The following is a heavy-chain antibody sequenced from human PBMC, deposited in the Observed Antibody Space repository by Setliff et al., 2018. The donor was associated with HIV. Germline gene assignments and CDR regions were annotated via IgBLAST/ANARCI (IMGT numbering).Heavy chain of an antibody. CDR1: GFTFTFSTYT. V-gene: IGHV3-21*01. Sequence: LRLSCAASGFTFTFSTYTMNWVRQAPGKGLEWVSSINGDSTFIYYADSVKGRFTISRDNAKNSLYLQMNSLRAEDTAVYYCARGVATNLDPWGQGSLVTVSS. D-gene: IGHD5-12*01. J-gene: IGHJ5*02. CDR3: ARGVATNLDP. CDR2: INGDSTFI.